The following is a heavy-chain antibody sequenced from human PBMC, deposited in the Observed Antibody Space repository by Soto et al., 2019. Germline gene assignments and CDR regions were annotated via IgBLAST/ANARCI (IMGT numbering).Heavy chain of an antibody. Sequence: QVQLVESGGGVVQPGRSLRLSCAASGFTFSGYAMHWVRQAPGKGLEWVAVISNDGSTKFYTDSVKGRFTISRDNSKKTLYLLMHSLRTEDTAVYGCAKDCGGSGGCIDYWGQGTLVTVSS. CDR3: AKDCGGSGGCIDY. V-gene: IGHV3-30*04. J-gene: IGHJ4*02. CDR1: GFTFSGYA. D-gene: IGHD2-21*01. CDR2: ISNDGSTK.